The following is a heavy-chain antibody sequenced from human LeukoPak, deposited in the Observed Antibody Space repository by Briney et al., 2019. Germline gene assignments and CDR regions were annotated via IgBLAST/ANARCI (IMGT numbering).Heavy chain of an antibody. CDR1: GFTFSSYS. Sequence: GGSLRLSCAASGFTFSSYSMNWVRQAPGKGLEWVSSISSSSSYIYYADSVKGRFTISRDNAKNSLYLQMNSLRAEDTAVYYCAREKVAVAAYGYYYYMDVWGKGTTVTVSS. CDR2: ISSSSSYI. CDR3: AREKVAVAAYGYYYYMDV. D-gene: IGHD6-19*01. J-gene: IGHJ6*03. V-gene: IGHV3-21*01.